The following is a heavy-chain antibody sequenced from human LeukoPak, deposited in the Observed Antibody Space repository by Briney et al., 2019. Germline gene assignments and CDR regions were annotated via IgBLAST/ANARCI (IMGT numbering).Heavy chain of an antibody. CDR2: INHSGST. CDR3: ARAGTVTTFLVY. CDR1: GGSFSGSY. Sequence: SETLSLTCAVYGGSFSGSYWSWIRQPPGKGLEWVGEINHSGSTNYDPSLMSRVTISVDTSKNQFSLKLSSVTAADTAVYYCARAGTVTTFLVYWGQGTLVTVSS. D-gene: IGHD4-17*01. V-gene: IGHV4-34*01. J-gene: IGHJ4*02.